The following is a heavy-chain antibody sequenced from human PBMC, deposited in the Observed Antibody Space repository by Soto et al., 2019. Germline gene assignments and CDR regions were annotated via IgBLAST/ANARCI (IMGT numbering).Heavy chain of an antibody. Sequence: GGSLRLSCAASGLTFSSYSMNLVRQAPGKGLEWVSYISSSSSTIYYADSVKGRFTISRDNAKNSLFLQMNSLRVEDTAVYFCARDHRAGTTDIWGQGTMVTVSS. V-gene: IGHV3-48*01. J-gene: IGHJ3*02. CDR2: ISSSSSTI. D-gene: IGHD1-1*01. CDR1: GLTFSSYS. CDR3: ARDHRAGTTDI.